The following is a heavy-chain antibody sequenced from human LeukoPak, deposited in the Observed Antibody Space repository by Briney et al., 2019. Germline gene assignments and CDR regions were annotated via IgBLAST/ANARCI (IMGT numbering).Heavy chain of an antibody. CDR2: ISGSGGST. V-gene: IGHV3-23*01. D-gene: IGHD6-19*01. Sequence: PGGSLRLSCAASGFTFSSYGMSWVRQAPGKGLEWVSAISGSGGSTYYADSVKGRFTISRDNSKNTLYLQMNSLRAEDTAVYYCAKDSLIAVAGLFDYWGQGTLVTVSS. CDR3: AKDSLIAVAGLFDY. CDR1: GFTFSSYG. J-gene: IGHJ4*02.